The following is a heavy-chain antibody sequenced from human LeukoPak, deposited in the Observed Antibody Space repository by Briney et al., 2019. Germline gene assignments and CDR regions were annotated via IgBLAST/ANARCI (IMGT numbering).Heavy chain of an antibody. J-gene: IGHJ2*01. V-gene: IGHV4-31*03. Sequence: SETLSLTCTVSGGSISSGGYYWSWIRQHPGKGLEWIGYIYYSGSTYYNPSLKSRFTISVDTSKNQFSLKLSSVTAADTAVYYCAREQVVVVAAKGYFDLWGRGTLVTVSS. CDR2: IYYSGST. CDR1: GGSISSGGYY. CDR3: AREQVVVVAAKGYFDL. D-gene: IGHD2-15*01.